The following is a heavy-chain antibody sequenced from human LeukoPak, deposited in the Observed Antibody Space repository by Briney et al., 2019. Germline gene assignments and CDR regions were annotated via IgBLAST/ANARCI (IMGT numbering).Heavy chain of an antibody. J-gene: IGHJ5*02. CDR3: ARDSSGWYHWFDP. D-gene: IGHD6-19*01. CDR1: GFSFSTYS. CDR2: ISGGSSTI. Sequence: GGSLRLSCAASGFSFSTYSMNWVRQAPGKRLEWVSYISGGSSTIYYADSVKGRFTISRDNAKNSLYLQMNSLRVEDTAVYYCARDSSGWYHWFDPWGQGTLVIVSS. V-gene: IGHV3-48*01.